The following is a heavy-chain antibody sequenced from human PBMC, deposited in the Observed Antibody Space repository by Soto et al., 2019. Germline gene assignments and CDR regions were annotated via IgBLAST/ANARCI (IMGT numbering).Heavy chain of an antibody. CDR3: ATDGSYAQHV. D-gene: IGHD3-16*01. J-gene: IGHJ3*01. CDR1: GFTFSSTW. Sequence: PGGSQRLSCAASGFTFSSTWLHWVRQAPGMGLVWVSHINNDGGVTTYADSVKGRFSISRDNAKNTVYLQMNSLRAEDTAVYYCATDGSYAQHVWGQGMTVTVSS. CDR2: INNDGGVT. V-gene: IGHV3-74*03.